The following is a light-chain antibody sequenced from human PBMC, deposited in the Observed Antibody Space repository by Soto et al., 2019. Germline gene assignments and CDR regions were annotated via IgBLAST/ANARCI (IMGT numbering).Light chain of an antibody. CDR1: QSVGTY. CDR2: DVS. CDR3: QQRSNWPLT. J-gene: IGKJ4*01. V-gene: IGKV3-11*01. Sequence: EVVLTQSPATLSLSPGERATLSCRASQSVGTYLAWYQHKPGQAPRLLIYDVSNRATGIPARFSGSGSGTDFTLTITSLEPEDLAVYYCQQRSNWPLTFGGGTKVEIK.